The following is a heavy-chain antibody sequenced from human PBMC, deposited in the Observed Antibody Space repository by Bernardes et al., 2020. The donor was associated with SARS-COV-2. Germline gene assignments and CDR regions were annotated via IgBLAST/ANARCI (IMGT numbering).Heavy chain of an antibody. J-gene: IGHJ5*02. CDR2: FDPEDGET. CDR3: ATGTVLGYGGNSEIWFDP. D-gene: IGHD2-21*02. CDR1: GYTLTELS. Sequence: SVKVSCKVSGYTLTELSMHWVRQAPGKGLEWMGGFDPEDGETIYAQKFQGRVTMTEDTSTDTAYMELSSLRSEDTAVYYCATGTVLGYGGNSEIWFDPWGQGTLVTVSS. V-gene: IGHV1-24*01.